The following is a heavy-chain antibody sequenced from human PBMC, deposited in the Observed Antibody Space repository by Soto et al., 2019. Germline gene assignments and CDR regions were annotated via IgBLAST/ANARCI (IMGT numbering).Heavy chain of an antibody. J-gene: IGHJ4*02. CDR3: AYSSTPFDY. CDR1: GFSFSNYA. D-gene: IGHD6-13*01. CDR2: ISGSGGST. Sequence: GGSLRLSCAASGFSFSNYAMNRVRQAPGKGLEWVSGISGSGGSTYYADSVKGRFTISRDNSKNTLYLQMNSLRAEDTAVYYCAYSSTPFDYWGQGTLVTVSS. V-gene: IGHV3-23*01.